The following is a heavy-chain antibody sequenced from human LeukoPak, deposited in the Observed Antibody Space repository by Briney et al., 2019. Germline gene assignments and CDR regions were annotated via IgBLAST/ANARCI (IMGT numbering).Heavy chain of an antibody. CDR3: ARSHYYETDGFSESFQV. CDR2: ISYSGIT. D-gene: IGHD3-22*01. CDR1: GATINSGRYY. V-gene: IGHV4-31*03. Sequence: PSETLSLTCTVSGATINSGRYYWNWIRLRPGKRLEWIGYISYSGITYYNPSLFSRISISMDASSHQFSLTLSSMTAADTAVSYCARSHYYETDGFSESFQVWGQGVLVTVYS. J-gene: IGHJ1*01.